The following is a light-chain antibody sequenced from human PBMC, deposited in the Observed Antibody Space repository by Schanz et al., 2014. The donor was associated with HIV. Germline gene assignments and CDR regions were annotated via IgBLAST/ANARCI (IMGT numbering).Light chain of an antibody. Sequence: QSALTQPASVSGSPGQSITISCRGTSRDVGGYNYVSWYQQHPGKAPKLMIYDVTNRPSGISSRFSGSKSDNTASLTISGLQPEDEADYYCIAYTSDTVLFGGGTKLTVL. CDR2: DVT. CDR3: IAYTSDTVL. CDR1: SRDVGGYNY. V-gene: IGLV2-14*03. J-gene: IGLJ2*01.